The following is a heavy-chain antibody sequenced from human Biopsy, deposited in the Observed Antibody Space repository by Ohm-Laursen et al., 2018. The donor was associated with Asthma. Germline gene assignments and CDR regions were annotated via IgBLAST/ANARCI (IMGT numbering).Heavy chain of an antibody. D-gene: IGHD1-26*01. Sequence: SLRLSCAASEFPFSSYAMNWVRQAPGKGLEWVSSISGNGDNTYYSDSVQGRFIISRDNSKNTLYLQMNSLRVEDTAIYFCAKDKVGAANSYQYGMDVWGQGTTVTVSS. CDR3: AKDKVGAANSYQYGMDV. CDR2: ISGNGDNT. CDR1: EFPFSSYA. J-gene: IGHJ6*02. V-gene: IGHV3-23*01.